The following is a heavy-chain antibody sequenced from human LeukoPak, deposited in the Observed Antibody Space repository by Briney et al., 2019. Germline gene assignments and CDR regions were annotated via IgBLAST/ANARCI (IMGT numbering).Heavy chain of an antibody. CDR1: GFTFSTYA. D-gene: IGHD2-8*01. V-gene: IGHV3-23*01. J-gene: IGHJ2*01. CDR2: ISGSGGST. CDR3: ASTKSGGWYFDL. Sequence: GGSLRLSCEASGFTFSTYAMSWVRQAPGKGLEWVSAISGSGGSTYYADSVKGRFTISRDNSKNTLYLQMNSLRAEDTAVYYCASTKSGGWYFDLWGRGTLVTVSS.